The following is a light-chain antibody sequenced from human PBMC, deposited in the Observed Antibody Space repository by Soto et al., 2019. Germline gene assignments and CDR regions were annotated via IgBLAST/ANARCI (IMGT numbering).Light chain of an antibody. CDR1: QSVSSN. CDR3: QQYDIWPPT. CDR2: GAS. V-gene: IGKV3-15*01. J-gene: IGKJ1*01. Sequence: EIVMTQSTAILSVSPCEMGTLSCRASQSVSSNLAWFQQKPGQTPRLLFNGASTRATGIPARFTGSGSGTEFILTISSLQSEDFAVYYCQQYDIWPPTFGQGTKVDIK.